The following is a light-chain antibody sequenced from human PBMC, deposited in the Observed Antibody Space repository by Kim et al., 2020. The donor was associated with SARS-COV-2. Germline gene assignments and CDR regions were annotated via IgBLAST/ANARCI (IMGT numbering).Light chain of an antibody. J-gene: IGLJ3*02. V-gene: IGLV1-51*01. CDR1: SSNIGNNY. CDR3: GTWDSSLSADWV. Sequence: QSVLTQPPSVSAAPGQKVTISCSGSSSNIGNNYVSWYQQLPGTAPKLLIYDNNKRPSGIPDRFSGSKSGTSATLGITGLQTGDEADYYCGTWDSSLSADWVFGGGTQLTV. CDR2: DNN.